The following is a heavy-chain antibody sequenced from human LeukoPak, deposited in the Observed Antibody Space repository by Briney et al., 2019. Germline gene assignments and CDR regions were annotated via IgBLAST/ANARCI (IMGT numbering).Heavy chain of an antibody. D-gene: IGHD3-3*01. Sequence: SETLSLTCAVYGGSFSGYYWSWIRQPPGKGLEWIGEINHSGSTNHNPSLKSRVTISVDTSKNQFSLKLSSVTAADTAVYYCARGRGYDFWSGYYIDYWGQGTLVTVSS. V-gene: IGHV4-34*01. J-gene: IGHJ4*02. CDR3: ARGRGYDFWSGYYIDY. CDR1: GGSFSGYY. CDR2: INHSGST.